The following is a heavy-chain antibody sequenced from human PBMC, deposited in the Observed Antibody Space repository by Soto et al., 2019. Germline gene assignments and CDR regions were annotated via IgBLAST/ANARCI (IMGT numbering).Heavy chain of an antibody. Sequence: SETLSLTCAVSRSSIRTSYWWTWVRQPPGKGLEWIGEIYHSGSTNYNPSLKSRVTISVDKSKNQFSLKLSSVTAADTAVYYCARDFKGDYVYGMDVWRQGTAVTVSS. CDR2: IYHSGST. J-gene: IGHJ6*02. V-gene: IGHV4-4*02. CDR3: ARDFKGDYVYGMDV. D-gene: IGHD4-17*01. CDR1: RSSIRTSYW.